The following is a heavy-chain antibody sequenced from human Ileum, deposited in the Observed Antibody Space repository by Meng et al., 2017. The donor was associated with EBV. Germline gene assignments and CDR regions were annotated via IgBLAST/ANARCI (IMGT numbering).Heavy chain of an antibody. J-gene: IGHJ4*02. Sequence: QGPLPEAGPALVKPSDTLSLSLAVFGGSISRSDWVSWVRQPPGKGLEWIGETSHSGSNNYSPSLKSRVTISLDKSKNQLSLKLNSVTAADTAVYYCASSDYYRSDYWGQGTLVTVSS. V-gene: IGHV4-4*02. CDR3: ASSDYYRSDY. CDR2: TSHSGSN. D-gene: IGHD3-22*01. CDR1: GGSISRSDW.